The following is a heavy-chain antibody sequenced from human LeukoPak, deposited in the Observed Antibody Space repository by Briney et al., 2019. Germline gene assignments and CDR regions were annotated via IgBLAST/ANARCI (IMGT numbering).Heavy chain of an antibody. J-gene: IGHJ4*02. V-gene: IGHV4-59*01. Sequence: PSETLSLTCTVSGGSISSYYWSWIRQPPGKGLEWFGYIYYSGSTNYNPSLKSRVTISVDTSKNQFSLKLSSVTAADTAVYYCARGYLYDSSGYYLRYWGQGTLVTVSS. CDR1: GGSISSYY. CDR3: ARGYLYDSSGYYLRY. D-gene: IGHD3-22*01. CDR2: IYYSGST.